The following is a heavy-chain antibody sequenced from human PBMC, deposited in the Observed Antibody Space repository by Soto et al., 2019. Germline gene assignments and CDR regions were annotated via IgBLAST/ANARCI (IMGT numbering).Heavy chain of an antibody. Sequence: GGSLRLSCAASGFTFSSYWMSWVRQAPGKGLEWVANIKQDGSEKYYVDSVKGRFTISRDNAKNSLYLQMNSLRAEDTAVYYCARAGKYCTNGVCYEGYGSSDYWGQGTLVTVSS. D-gene: IGHD2-8*01. CDR2: IKQDGSEK. CDR3: ARAGKYCTNGVCYEGYGSSDY. CDR1: GFTFSSYW. V-gene: IGHV3-7*01. J-gene: IGHJ4*02.